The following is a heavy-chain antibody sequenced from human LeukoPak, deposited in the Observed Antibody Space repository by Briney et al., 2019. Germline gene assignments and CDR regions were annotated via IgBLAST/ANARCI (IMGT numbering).Heavy chain of an antibody. CDR3: AKPPTTTVAVDY. Sequence: GSLRLSCAASGSTFSSYAMHWVRQAPGKGLEWVAVISYDGSNKYYADSVKGRFTISRDNSKNTLYLQMNSLRAEDTAVYYCAKPPTTTVAVDYWGQGTLVTVSS. CDR2: ISYDGSNK. V-gene: IGHV3-30-3*02. J-gene: IGHJ4*02. CDR1: GSTFSSYA. D-gene: IGHD4-23*01.